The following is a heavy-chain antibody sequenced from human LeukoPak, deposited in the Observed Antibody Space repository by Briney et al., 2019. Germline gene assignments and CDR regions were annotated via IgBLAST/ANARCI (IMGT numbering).Heavy chain of an antibody. V-gene: IGHV3-64*01. CDR2: ISSNGGST. D-gene: IGHD6-19*01. J-gene: IGHJ4*02. CDR1: RFTFSSYA. CDR3: ARGVLARGSSGWYFDY. Sequence: GGSLRLSCAASRFTFSSYAMHWVRQAPGKGLEYVSAISSNGGSTYYANSVKGRFTISRDNSKNTLYLQMGSLRAEDMAVYYCARGVLARGSSGWYFDYGGQETLVTVSS.